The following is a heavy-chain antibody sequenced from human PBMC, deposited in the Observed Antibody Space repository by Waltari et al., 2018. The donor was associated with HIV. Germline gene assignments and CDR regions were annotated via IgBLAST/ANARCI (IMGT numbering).Heavy chain of an antibody. D-gene: IGHD2-21*02. CDR3: AKDCGGDCYMD. CDR1: GFTFSSYA. CDR2: ISGSGRST. J-gene: IGHJ4*02. V-gene: IGHV3-23*01. Sequence: EVQLLESGGGLVQPGGSLTLSCAASGFTFSSYAMSWVRQAPGKGVEWGSAISGSGRSTYYADSVKGRFTISRDNSKNTVYLQMNSLRAEDTALYYCAKDCGGDCYMDWGQGTLVTVSS.